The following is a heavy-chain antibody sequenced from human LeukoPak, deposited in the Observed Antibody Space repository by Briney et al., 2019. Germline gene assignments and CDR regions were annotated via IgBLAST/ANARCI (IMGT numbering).Heavy chain of an antibody. D-gene: IGHD2-2*01. V-gene: IGHV4-34*01. CDR3: ARVGPLGYCSSTSCRYYYYYYMDV. Sequence: SETLSLTCAVYGGSFSGYYWGWIRQPPGKGLEWIGEINHSGSTNYNPSLKSRVTISVDTSKNQFSLKLSSVTAADTAVYYCARVGPLGYCSSTSCRYYYYYYMDVWGKGTTVTVSS. CDR1: GGSFSGYY. CDR2: INHSGST. J-gene: IGHJ6*03.